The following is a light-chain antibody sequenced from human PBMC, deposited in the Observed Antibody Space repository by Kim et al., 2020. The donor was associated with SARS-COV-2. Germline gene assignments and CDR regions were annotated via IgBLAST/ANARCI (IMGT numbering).Light chain of an antibody. CDR1: QRVSSTC. V-gene: IGKV3-20*01. Sequence: SPGERATHSCRASQRVSSTCLAWYQQNPGQAPRLLIYGASSRATGIPDRFSGSGSGTDFTLTISRLEPEDFAVYYCQQYDSSFWTFGQGTKVDIK. CDR2: GAS. CDR3: QQYDSSFWT. J-gene: IGKJ1*01.